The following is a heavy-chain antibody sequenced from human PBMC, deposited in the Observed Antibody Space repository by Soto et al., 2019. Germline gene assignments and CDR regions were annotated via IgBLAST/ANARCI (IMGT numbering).Heavy chain of an antibody. Sequence: GGSLRLSCAASGFTFSSYWMSWVRQAPGKGLEWVANIKQDGSEKYYVDSVKGRFTISRDNAKNSLYLQMNSLRAEDTAVYYCARGDSSSWYEAFWFDPWGQGTLVTVSS. CDR2: IKQDGSEK. V-gene: IGHV3-7*01. CDR3: ARGDSSSWYEAFWFDP. CDR1: GFTFSSYW. D-gene: IGHD6-13*01. J-gene: IGHJ5*02.